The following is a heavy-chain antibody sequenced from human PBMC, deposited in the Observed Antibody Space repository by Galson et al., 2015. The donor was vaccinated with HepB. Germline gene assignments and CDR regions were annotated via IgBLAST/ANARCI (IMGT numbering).Heavy chain of an antibody. J-gene: IGHJ6*02. CDR3: ASHEYSSSYYYYGMDV. Sequence: SVKVSCKASGGTFSSYAISWVRQAPGQGLEWMGGIIPIFGTANYAQKFQGRVTITADESTSTAYMELSSLRSEDTAVYYCASHEYSSSYYYYGMDVWGQGTTVTVSS. CDR1: GGTFSSYA. CDR2: IIPIFGTA. D-gene: IGHD6-6*01. V-gene: IGHV1-69*13.